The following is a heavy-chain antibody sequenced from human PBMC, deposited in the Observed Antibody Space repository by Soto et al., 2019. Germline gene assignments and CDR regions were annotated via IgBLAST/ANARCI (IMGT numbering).Heavy chain of an antibody. CDR1: GYTVTSYD. J-gene: IGHJ5*02. D-gene: IGHD6-13*01. CDR3: ARGGGQQQLLWFDP. V-gene: IGHV1-8*01. CDR2: MNPNSGNT. Sequence: ASVKVSCKASGYTVTSYDINWVRQATGQGLEWMGWMNPNSGNTGYAQKFQGRVTMTRNTSISTAYMELSSLRSEDTAVYYCARGGGQQQLLWFDPWGKGPLVTVSS.